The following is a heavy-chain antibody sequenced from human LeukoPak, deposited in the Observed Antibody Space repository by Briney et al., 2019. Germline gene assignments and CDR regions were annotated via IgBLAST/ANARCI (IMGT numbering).Heavy chain of an antibody. V-gene: IGHV1-18*04. CDR3: AREIGIAVAGTIYYYYGMDV. J-gene: IGHJ6*04. D-gene: IGHD6-19*01. CDR2: ISAYNWNT. Sequence: GASVKVSCKASGYTFTSYGSSWVRQAPGQGLEGMGWISAYNWNTNYAQKLQGRVTMTTDTSTSTAYMELRSLRSDDTAVYYCAREIGIAVAGTIYYYYGMDVWGKGTTVTVSS. CDR1: GYTFTSYG.